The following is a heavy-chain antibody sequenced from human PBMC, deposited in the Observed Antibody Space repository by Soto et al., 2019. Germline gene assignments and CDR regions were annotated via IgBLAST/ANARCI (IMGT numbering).Heavy chain of an antibody. CDR2: IYYSGST. Sequence: PSQTLSLTCTVSGGSIRSRRYYWGWLRHPPGKGLEWIGSIYYSGSTYYNPSLKRRVTISVDTSKNQFSLKLSSVTAADTAVYYCARHGREQQLEGTYGMDVWSQGTTVTV. V-gene: IGHV4-39*01. CDR1: GGSIRSRRYY. CDR3: ARHGREQQLEGTYGMDV. D-gene: IGHD6-13*01. J-gene: IGHJ6*02.